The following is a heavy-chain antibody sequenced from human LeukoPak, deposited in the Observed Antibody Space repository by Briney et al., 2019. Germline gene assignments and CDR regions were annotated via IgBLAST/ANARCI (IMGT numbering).Heavy chain of an antibody. CDR3: AAGFYSGYDTFDY. CDR1: GFTFTSSA. V-gene: IGHV1-58*01. D-gene: IGHD5-12*01. Sequence: SVKVSCKASGFTFTSSAVQWVRQARGQRLEWIGWIVVGSGNTNYAQKFQERVTITRDMSTSTAYMELSSLRSEDTAVYYCAAGFYSGYDTFDYWGQGTLVTVSS. CDR2: IVVGSGNT. J-gene: IGHJ4*02.